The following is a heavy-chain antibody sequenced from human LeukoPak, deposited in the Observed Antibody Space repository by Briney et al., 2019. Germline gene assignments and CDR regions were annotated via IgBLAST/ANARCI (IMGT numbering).Heavy chain of an antibody. D-gene: IGHD1/OR15-1a*01. CDR1: GFTFSSYA. CDR3: ARDINNGDYVVY. CDR2: IGSSGDIT. Sequence: GGSLRLSCAASGFTFSSYAMSWVRQAPGMGLEWVSSIGSSGDITYYADSVKGRFTISRDNSKNTLYLQMNSLRAEDTAVYYCARDINNGDYVVYWGQGTLVTVSS. V-gene: IGHV3-23*01. J-gene: IGHJ4*02.